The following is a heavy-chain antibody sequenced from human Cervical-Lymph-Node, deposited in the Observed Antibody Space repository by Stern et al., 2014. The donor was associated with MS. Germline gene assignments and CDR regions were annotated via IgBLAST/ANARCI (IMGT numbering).Heavy chain of an antibody. D-gene: IGHD2-8*02. J-gene: IGHJ6*02. CDR2: INYNGGST. CDR1: GFLFDDSG. CDR3: ARAFCTGGVCYSFPFYGMDV. Sequence: EVQLEESGGGVVRPGGCLGLLWAASGFLFDDSGMSWVRQVLGRGPEGVSAINYNGGSTDYAASVKGRFTISRDNAKKSLYLRMNSLRVEDTAVYHCARAFCTGGVCYSFPFYGMDVWGQGTTVTVSS. V-gene: IGHV3-20*01.